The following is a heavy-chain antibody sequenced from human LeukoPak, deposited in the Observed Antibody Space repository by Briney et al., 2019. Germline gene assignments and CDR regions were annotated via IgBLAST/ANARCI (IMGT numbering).Heavy chain of an antibody. D-gene: IGHD2-15*01. CDR3: AGDGGGYGSSYGMDV. J-gene: IGHJ6*02. Sequence: GGSLRLSCAASGFTFSSYAMHWVRQAPGKGLEWVAVISYDGSNKYYADSVKGRFTISRDNSKNTLYLQMNSLRAEDTAVYYCAGDGGGYGSSYGMDVWGQGTTVTVSS. V-gene: IGHV3-30*04. CDR2: ISYDGSNK. CDR1: GFTFSSYA.